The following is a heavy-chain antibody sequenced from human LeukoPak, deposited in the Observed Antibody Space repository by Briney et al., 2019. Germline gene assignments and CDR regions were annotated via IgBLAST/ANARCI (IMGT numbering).Heavy chain of an antibody. V-gene: IGHV4-4*07. J-gene: IGHJ3*02. CDR3: ARDLQTDSYRYVNGAFDT. D-gene: IGHD5-18*01. CDR2: IYTSGST. Sequence: PSETLSLTCTVSGGSISSYYWSWIRQPAGKGLEWIRRIYTSGSTNYNPSLKSRGTMSVDTYKNQFSLELRSVTAADTSVYYCARDLQTDSYRYVNGAFDTWGPGKMVTASS. CDR1: GGSISSYY.